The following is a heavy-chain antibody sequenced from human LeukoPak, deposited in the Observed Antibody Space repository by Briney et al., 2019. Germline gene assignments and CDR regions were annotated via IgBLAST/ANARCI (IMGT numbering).Heavy chain of an antibody. CDR1: GGTFSSYA. V-gene: IGHV1-69*05. Sequence: SVKVSCKASGGTFSSYAISWLRQAPGQGLEWMGRIIPIFGTANYAQKFQGRVTITTDESTSTAYMELSSLRSEDTAVYYCARDGSYDSSGYYYGFYFDYWGQGTLVTVSS. J-gene: IGHJ4*02. D-gene: IGHD3-22*01. CDR2: IIPIFGTA. CDR3: ARDGSYDSSGYYYGFYFDY.